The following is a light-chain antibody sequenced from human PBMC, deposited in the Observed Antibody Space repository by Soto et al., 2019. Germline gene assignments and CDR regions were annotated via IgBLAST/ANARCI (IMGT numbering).Light chain of an antibody. CDR3: HQYGISPPT. CDR1: QSVSGSD. J-gene: IGKJ1*01. Sequence: EVVLTQSPGTLSLSPGERATLSCRASQSVSGSDLAWYQQKPGQAPRLLISGVSNRDTGTPHRFSGIGSGTDFTLTILSLEPEDFAVFYCHQYGISPPTFGPGTKVEI. CDR2: GVS. V-gene: IGKV3-20*01.